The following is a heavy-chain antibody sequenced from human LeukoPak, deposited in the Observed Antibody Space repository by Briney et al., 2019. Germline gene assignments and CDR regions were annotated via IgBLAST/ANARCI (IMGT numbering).Heavy chain of an antibody. V-gene: IGHV4-4*07. CDR1: GGSISSYY. J-gene: IGHJ6*03. CDR2: IYTSGST. Sequence: SETLSLTCTVSGGSISSYYWSWIRQPAGKGLEWIGRIYTSGSTNYNPSLKSRVTMSVDTSKNQFSLKLISLTAADTAVNYCAREVTQAVAGLYYYYYMDVWGKGTTVTVSS. CDR3: AREVTQAVAGLYYYYYMDV. D-gene: IGHD6-19*01.